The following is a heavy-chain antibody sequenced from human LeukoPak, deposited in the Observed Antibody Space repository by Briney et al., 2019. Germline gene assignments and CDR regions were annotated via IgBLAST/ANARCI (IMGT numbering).Heavy chain of an antibody. V-gene: IGHV3-64*02. D-gene: IGHD5-18*01. Sequence: GGSLRLSCAASGFTFSSYAMHWVRQAPGKGLEYVSGISTNGGSTYYADSVKGRFTISRDNSKNTLFLQMGSPRAEDMAVYYCARGGRGNTTMVWAFDYWGQGTLVTVSS. CDR1: GFTFSSYA. CDR2: ISTNGGST. CDR3: ARGGRGNTTMVWAFDY. J-gene: IGHJ4*02.